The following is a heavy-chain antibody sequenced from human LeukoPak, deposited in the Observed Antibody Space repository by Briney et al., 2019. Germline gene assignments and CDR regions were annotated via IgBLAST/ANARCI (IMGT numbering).Heavy chain of an antibody. J-gene: IGHJ4*01. V-gene: IGHV1-18*01. Sequence: ASVKVSCKASGYTFTTHIISWVRQAPGQGLEWMGWISPYNGNTNYAQKLQGRVTMTTDTSTSTAYMELNSLRSDDTAVYYCAIQNEQWLEGYFDCWGQGTLVTVSS. D-gene: IGHD6-19*01. CDR1: GYTFTTHI. CDR2: ISPYNGNT. CDR3: AIQNEQWLEGYFDC.